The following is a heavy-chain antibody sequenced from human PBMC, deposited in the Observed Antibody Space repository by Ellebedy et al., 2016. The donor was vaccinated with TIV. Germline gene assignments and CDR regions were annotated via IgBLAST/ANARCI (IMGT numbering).Heavy chain of an antibody. CDR1: GGTFSSYA. V-gene: IGHV1-69*13. CDR2: IIPIFGTA. D-gene: IGHD2-2*01. CDR3: ARESSGYCSSTSCSYYFDY. J-gene: IGHJ4*02. Sequence: SVKVSXXASGGTFSSYAISWVRQAPGQGLEWMGGIIPIFGTANYAQKFQGRVTITADESTSTAYMELSSLRSEDTAVYYCARESSGYCSSTSCSYYFDYWGQGTLVTVSS.